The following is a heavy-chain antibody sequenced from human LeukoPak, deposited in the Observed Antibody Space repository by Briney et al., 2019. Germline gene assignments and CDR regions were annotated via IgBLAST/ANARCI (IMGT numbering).Heavy chain of an antibody. J-gene: IGHJ4*02. Sequence: PSETLSLTCTVSGDSIDDYYWTWIRQPPGKGLEGIGYIYYSGNTNYNPSLKSRVTISLDTSKNQFSLKLTSVTAADTAMYYCARRKAKTPNYFDYWGQGALVTVSS. CDR1: GDSIDDYY. CDR2: IYYSGNT. V-gene: IGHV4-59*08. CDR3: ARRKAKTPNYFDY.